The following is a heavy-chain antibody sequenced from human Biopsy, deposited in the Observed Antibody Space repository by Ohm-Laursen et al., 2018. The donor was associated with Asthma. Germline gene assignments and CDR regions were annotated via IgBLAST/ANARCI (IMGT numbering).Heavy chain of an antibody. CDR2: IYYSGKT. J-gene: IGHJ2*01. D-gene: IGHD6-6*01. CDR3: ARAVSSSSYWYFDL. Sequence: SETLSLTCIGSGDAMSTSGSYWGWIRQSPGKGLEWIGSIYYSGKTYYNPSLESRITISTDTSKNHFSLKVTSVTAADTAVYYCARAVSSSSYWYFDLWGRGDLVTVSS. CDR1: GDAMSTSGSY. V-gene: IGHV4-39*02.